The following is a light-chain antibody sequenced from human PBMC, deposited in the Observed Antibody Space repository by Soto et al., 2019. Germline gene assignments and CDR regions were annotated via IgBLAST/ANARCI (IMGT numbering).Light chain of an antibody. V-gene: IGLV2-14*01. CDR1: TSDVGGYNY. Sequence: QSVLTQPASVSGSPGQSITISCTGTTSDVGGYNYVSWYQQQPGKAPKLMIYDVSNRPSGVSNRFSGYKSGNTASLTISGLQTEDDADYYYSSYTSSSTLVVFGGGTKLTVL. J-gene: IGLJ2*01. CDR2: DVS. CDR3: SSYTSSSTLVV.